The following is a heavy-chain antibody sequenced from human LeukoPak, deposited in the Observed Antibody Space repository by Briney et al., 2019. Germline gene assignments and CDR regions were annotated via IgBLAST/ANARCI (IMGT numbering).Heavy chain of an antibody. D-gene: IGHD1-26*01. CDR2: ISPENGDT. CDR3: ARVAVGATDAFDI. J-gene: IGHJ3*02. CDR1: GYTFVNFG. Sequence: GASVKVSCKASGYTFVNFGLIWVRQAPGQGLEWMGWISPENGDTNYAQKLQGRVTMTTDTSTSTAYMELRSLRSDDTAVYYCARVAVGATDAFDIWGQGTMVTVSS. V-gene: IGHV1-18*01.